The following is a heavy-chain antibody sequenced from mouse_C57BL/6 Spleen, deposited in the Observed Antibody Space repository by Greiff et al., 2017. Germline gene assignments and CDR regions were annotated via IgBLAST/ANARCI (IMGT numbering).Heavy chain of an antibody. CDR3: ARSKLGRDY. CDR2: INPNNGGT. V-gene: IGHV1-26*01. CDR1: GYTFTDYY. Sequence: EVQLQQSGPELVKPGASVKISCKASGYTFTDYYMNWVKQSHGKSLEWIGDINPNNGGTSYNQKFKGKATLTVDKSSSTAYMELRSLTSEDSAVYYCARSKLGRDYWGQGTTLPVFS. D-gene: IGHD4-1*01. J-gene: IGHJ2*01.